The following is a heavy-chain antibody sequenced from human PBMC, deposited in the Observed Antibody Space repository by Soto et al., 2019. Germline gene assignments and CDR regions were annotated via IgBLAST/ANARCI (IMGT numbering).Heavy chain of an antibody. V-gene: IGHV4-39*01. CDR3: ATLVATYGSSSGWLDP. Sequence: SETLSLTCTVSGGSISSTSHYWDWIRQPPGKGLEWIGTMYHSGSTYYNPSLKSRVTISVDTSKNQFSLRLSSVTAADTAVYYCATLVATYGSSSGWLDPSGQGTLVTVYS. D-gene: IGHD6-6*01. J-gene: IGHJ5*02. CDR1: GGSISSTSHY. CDR2: MYHSGST.